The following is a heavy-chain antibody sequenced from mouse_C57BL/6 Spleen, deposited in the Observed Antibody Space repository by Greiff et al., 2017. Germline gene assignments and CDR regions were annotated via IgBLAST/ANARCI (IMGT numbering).Heavy chain of an antibody. CDR3: ARSALDSSGWFAY. Sequence: QVQLKQSGAELVRPGASVKLSCTASGFTFTDYYINWVKQRPGQGLEWIARIYPGRGNTYYNEKFKGKATLPAEKSSSTAYMQHSRLTSENSAVYFCARSALDSSGWFAYWGQGTLVTVSA. J-gene: IGHJ3*01. CDR1: GFTFTDYY. CDR2: IYPGRGNT. V-gene: IGHV1-76*01. D-gene: IGHD3-2*02.